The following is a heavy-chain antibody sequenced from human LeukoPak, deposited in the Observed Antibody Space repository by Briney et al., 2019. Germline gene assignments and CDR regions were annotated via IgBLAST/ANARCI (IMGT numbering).Heavy chain of an antibody. D-gene: IGHD3-10*01. Sequence: GGSLRLSCAASGFTFSNFAMRGVRQPPGKGVEWVSTLGGGGIDTYYADSVKGRFTISRDNPKNTLYLHMNSLRAEDTAVYYCAKDRGQIYYNYYMDVWGKGTTVTVSS. CDR3: AKDRGQIYYNYYMDV. J-gene: IGHJ6*03. CDR1: GFTFSNFA. V-gene: IGHV3-23*01. CDR2: LGGGGIDT.